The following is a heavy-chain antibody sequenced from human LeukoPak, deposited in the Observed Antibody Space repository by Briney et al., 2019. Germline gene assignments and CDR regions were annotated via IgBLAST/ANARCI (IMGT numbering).Heavy chain of an antibody. Sequence: SETLSLTCTVSGGSISSYYWSWIRQPAGKGLEWIGRIYTSGSTNYNPSLKSRVTMSVDTSKNQFSLKLSSVTAADTAVYYSAREPETTGEFDYWGQGTLVTVSS. V-gene: IGHV4-4*07. CDR2: IYTSGST. CDR1: GGSISSYY. D-gene: IGHD4-17*01. J-gene: IGHJ4*02. CDR3: AREPETTGEFDY.